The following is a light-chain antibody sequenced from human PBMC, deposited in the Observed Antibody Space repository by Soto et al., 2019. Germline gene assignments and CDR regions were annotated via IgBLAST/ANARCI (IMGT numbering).Light chain of an antibody. CDR2: EVS. CDR3: SSSTSSSTHV. Sequence: QSALTQPASVSGSPGQSITISCTGTSSDVGGYNYVSWYQQHPGKAPKLMIYEVSNRPSGVSNRFSGSKSGNTASLTISWIQAEDAADHYCSSSTSSSTHVFGTGTKLTVL. V-gene: IGLV2-14*01. CDR1: SSDVGGYNY. J-gene: IGLJ1*01.